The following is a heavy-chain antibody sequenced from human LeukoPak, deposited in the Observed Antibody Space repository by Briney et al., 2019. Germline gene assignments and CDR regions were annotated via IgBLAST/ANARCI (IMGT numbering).Heavy chain of an antibody. CDR3: AREGVWYFDL. D-gene: IGHD3-10*01. CDR2: ISYDGSNK. Sequence: GGSLRLSCAASGFTFSSYAMHWVRQAPGKGLEWVAVISYDGSNKYYADSVKGRFTISRDNSKNTLYLQMNSLRAEDTAVYYCAREGVWYFDLWGRGTLVTVSS. CDR1: GFTFSSYA. J-gene: IGHJ2*01. V-gene: IGHV3-30-3*01.